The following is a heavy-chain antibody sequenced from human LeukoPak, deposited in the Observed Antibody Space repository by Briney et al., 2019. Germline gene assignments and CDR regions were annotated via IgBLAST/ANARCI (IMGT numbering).Heavy chain of an antibody. CDR1: GGSISSGGYY. J-gene: IGHJ3*02. D-gene: IGHD2-2*01. Sequence: PSETLSLTCTVSGGSISSGGYYWSWIRQPPGKGLEWIGYIYYSGSTNYNPSLKSRVTISVDTSKNQFSLKLSSVTAADTAVYYCARDQNQLDAFDIWAKGQWSPSLQ. V-gene: IGHV4-61*08. CDR3: ARDQNQLDAFDI. CDR2: IYYSGST.